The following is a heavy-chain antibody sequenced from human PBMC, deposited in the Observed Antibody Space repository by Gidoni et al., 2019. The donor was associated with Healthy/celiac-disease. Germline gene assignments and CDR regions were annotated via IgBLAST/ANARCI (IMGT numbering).Heavy chain of an antibody. CDR2: IYSGGST. D-gene: IGHD6-13*01. CDR3: ARIPRSSSWYGKSDY. J-gene: IGHJ4*02. V-gene: IGHV3-66*01. Sequence: EVQLVESGGGLVQPGGSLRLSCAASGFTGGSNYMSWVRQAPGKGLEWVSVIYSGGSTYYADSVKGRFTISRDNSKNTLYLQMNSLRAEDTAVYYCARIPRSSSWYGKSDYWGQGTLVTVSS. CDR1: GFTGGSNY.